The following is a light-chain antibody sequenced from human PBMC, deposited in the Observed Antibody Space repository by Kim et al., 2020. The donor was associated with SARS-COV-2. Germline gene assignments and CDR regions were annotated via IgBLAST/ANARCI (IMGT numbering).Light chain of an antibody. J-gene: IGLJ3*02. CDR3: LVSYPDARV. Sequence: PGGTVTLTCGSSTGAVPSGHSPFWFQQKPGQAPQTLIYDATNRHSWTPARFSGSLLGGKAALTLSGARPEDEADYYCLVSYPDARVFGGGTQLTVL. CDR1: TGAVPSGHS. CDR2: DAT. V-gene: IGLV7-46*01.